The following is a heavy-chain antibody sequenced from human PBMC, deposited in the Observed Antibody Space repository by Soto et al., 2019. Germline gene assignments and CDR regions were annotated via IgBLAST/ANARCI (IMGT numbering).Heavy chain of an antibody. V-gene: IGHV3-30*18. Sequence: RGSRRLSCAVSVFTFSIYGMHWVRQAPGKGLEWVAVISYDGSNKYYADSVKGRFTISRDNSKNTLYLQMNSLRAEDTAVYYCANLLGYWGQGTLDTGSS. CDR1: VFTFSIYG. CDR2: ISYDGSNK. CDR3: ANLLGY. J-gene: IGHJ4*02.